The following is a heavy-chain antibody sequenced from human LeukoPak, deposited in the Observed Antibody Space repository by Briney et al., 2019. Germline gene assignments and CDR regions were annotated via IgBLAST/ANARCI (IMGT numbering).Heavy chain of an antibody. J-gene: IGHJ6*03. CDR2: INPNSGGT. Sequence: ASVSVSCTASGYTFTGYYMHWVRQAPGQGLEWMGWINPNSGGTNYAQKFQGRVTMTRDTSISTAYMELSRLRSDDTAVYYCARWGYYGSGSYYNIRAYYYYYMDVWGKGTTVTISS. CDR1: GYTFTGYY. CDR3: ARWGYYGSGSYYNIRAYYYYYMDV. V-gene: IGHV1-2*02. D-gene: IGHD3-10*01.